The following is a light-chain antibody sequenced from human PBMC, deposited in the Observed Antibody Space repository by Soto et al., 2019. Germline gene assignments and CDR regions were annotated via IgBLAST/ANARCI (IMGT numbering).Light chain of an antibody. Sequence: DIQMTQSPSARAASVGDRVTITCRASQSIRVWLAWYQQKAGKAPNLLIYKASRLESGVPSRFSGSGSETEFTLTISGLQPGDSATYYCQQYNSYSPTFGQGTKVDIK. CDR3: QQYNSYSPT. J-gene: IGKJ1*01. CDR2: KAS. CDR1: QSIRVW. V-gene: IGKV1-5*03.